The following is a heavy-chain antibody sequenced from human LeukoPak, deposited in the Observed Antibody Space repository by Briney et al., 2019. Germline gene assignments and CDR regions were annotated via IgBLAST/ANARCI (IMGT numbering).Heavy chain of an antibody. CDR2: IYYSGST. CDR3: ARDRVRGNSNPYFDY. D-gene: IGHD4-11*01. V-gene: IGHV4-61*01. Sequence: SETLSLTCTVSGGSVNSGTYYWNWIWQPPGKGLEWIGYIYYSGSTNYNPSLKSRVTISVDTSKNQFSLKLSSVTAADTAVYYCARDRVRGNSNPYFDYWGQGTLVTVSS. CDR1: GGSVNSGTYY. J-gene: IGHJ4*02.